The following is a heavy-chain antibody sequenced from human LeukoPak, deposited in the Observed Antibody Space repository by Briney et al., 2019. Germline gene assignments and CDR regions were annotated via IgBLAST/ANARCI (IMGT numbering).Heavy chain of an antibody. D-gene: IGHD3-10*01. Sequence: GGSLRLSCAASGFTFSSYRLYWVRQAPGKGLVWVSRINSDGSSTIYADSVKGRFTISRDNAKNSLYLQMNSLRAEDTAVYYCARRDDYYGSGSYLSLYYMDVWGKGTTVTVSS. CDR2: INSDGSST. CDR3: ARRDDYYGSGSYLSLYYMDV. J-gene: IGHJ6*03. V-gene: IGHV3-74*01. CDR1: GFTFSSYR.